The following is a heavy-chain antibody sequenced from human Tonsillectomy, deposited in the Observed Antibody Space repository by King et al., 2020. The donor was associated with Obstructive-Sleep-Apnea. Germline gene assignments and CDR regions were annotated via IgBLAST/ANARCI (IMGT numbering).Heavy chain of an antibody. CDR3: ARAYHSSSWYDSEADAFAI. Sequence: VQLQQWGAGLLKPSETLSLTCAVYGGPFSDYYWSWIRQPPGKGLEWIGEINHSGSTDYNPSLKSRVTISVDPSKNQFSLKLTSVTAADTAVYYCARAYHSSSWYDSEADAFAIWGQGTMVTVSS. CDR1: GGPFSDYY. CDR2: INHSGST. V-gene: IGHV4-34*01. D-gene: IGHD6-13*01. J-gene: IGHJ3*02.